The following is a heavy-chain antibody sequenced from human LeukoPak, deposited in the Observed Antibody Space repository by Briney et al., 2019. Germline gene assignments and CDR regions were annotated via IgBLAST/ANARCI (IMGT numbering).Heavy chain of an antibody. CDR2: IYPGDSDT. CDR1: GYIFTSYW. J-gene: IGHJ4*02. CDR3: ARSIAVATTFDY. D-gene: IGHD6-19*01. Sequence: GESPKISCKGSGYIFTSYWIAWVRQMPGKGLECMGIIYPGDSDTRYSPSFQGQVTISADKSISTAYLQWSTLKASDTAMYYCARSIAVATTFDYWGQGTLVTVSS. V-gene: IGHV5-51*01.